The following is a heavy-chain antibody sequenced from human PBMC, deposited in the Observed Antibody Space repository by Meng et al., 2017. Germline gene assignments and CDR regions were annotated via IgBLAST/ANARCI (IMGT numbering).Heavy chain of an antibody. J-gene: IGHJ4*02. CDR3: ARDGRSWD. CDR1: GGSISSSNW. D-gene: IGHD7-27*01. Sequence: QVQLQESGPWLVKPSRTLSLTCAVSGGSISSSNWWSWVRQPPGKGLEWIGEFYHSGSTNYNPSLTSRVTISVDKSKNQFSLKLSSVTAADTAVYYCARDGRSWDWGQGTLVTVSS. V-gene: IGHV4-4*02. CDR2: FYHSGST.